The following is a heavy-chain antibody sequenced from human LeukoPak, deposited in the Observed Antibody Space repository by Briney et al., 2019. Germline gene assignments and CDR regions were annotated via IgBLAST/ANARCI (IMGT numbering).Heavy chain of an antibody. CDR3: ARDQSRDGYNLDAFDI. CDR1: GGTLSSYA. J-gene: IGHJ3*02. D-gene: IGHD5-24*01. CDR2: IIPIFGTA. V-gene: IGHV1-69*05. Sequence: SVKVSCKASGGTLSSYAISGVRQAPAQGLEWMGGIIPIFGTANYAQKFQGRVTITTDESTSTAYMELSSLRSEDTAAYYCARDQSRDGYNLDAFDIWGQGTMVTVSS.